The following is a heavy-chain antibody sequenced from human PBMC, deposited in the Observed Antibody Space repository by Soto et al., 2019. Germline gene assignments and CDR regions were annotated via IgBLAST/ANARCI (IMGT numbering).Heavy chain of an antibody. D-gene: IGHD1-1*01. CDR3: ARDRHNKFFDP. Sequence: XLSLTCTVSGASMSSGGYYWTWIRQSPGKGLEWIGYIYYSGSTYYNPSLESRVAISLDTSRSQFSLTLHSVTAADMVFFYCARDRHNKFFDPWGQGPLGTV. CDR1: GASMSSGGYY. J-gene: IGHJ5*02. V-gene: IGHV4-31*03. CDR2: IYYSGST.